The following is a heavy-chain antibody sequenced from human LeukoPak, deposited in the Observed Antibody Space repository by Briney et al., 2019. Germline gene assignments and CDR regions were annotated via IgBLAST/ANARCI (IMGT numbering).Heavy chain of an antibody. V-gene: IGHV3-23*01. Sequence: PGGSLRLSCTASGFTFRNYAMSWVRQAPGKGLEWVSGINGADTTTLYADSVKGRFTISRGNSKNALSLQMNSLRAEDTAVYYCVRNQWVEQYWYFDLWGRGTLVTVSS. CDR1: GFTFRNYA. J-gene: IGHJ2*01. CDR2: INGADTTT. D-gene: IGHD1/OR15-1a*01. CDR3: VRNQWVEQYWYFDL.